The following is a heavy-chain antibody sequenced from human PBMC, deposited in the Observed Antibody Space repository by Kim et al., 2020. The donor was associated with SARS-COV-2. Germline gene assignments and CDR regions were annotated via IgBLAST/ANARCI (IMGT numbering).Heavy chain of an antibody. D-gene: IGHD6-13*01. J-gene: IGHJ4*02. CDR3: TQGSWCDN. CDR1: GFTFSRYD. CDR2: IRRGGDNT. Sequence: GGSLRLSCVASGFTFSRYDMTWVRQAPGKGLEWVSTIRRGGDNTYYADSVRGRFTFSRDNSRNMLFLQMNSLRAEDTAVYYCTQGSWCDNCGQGTLFTVS. V-gene: IGHV3-23*01.